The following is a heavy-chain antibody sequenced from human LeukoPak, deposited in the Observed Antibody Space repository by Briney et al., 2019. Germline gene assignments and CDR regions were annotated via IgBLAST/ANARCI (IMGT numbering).Heavy chain of an antibody. CDR1: GFTFSSYA. CDR2: ISSSSSYI. CDR3: ARAPKMSSSVWYDVFDI. D-gene: IGHD6-19*01. V-gene: IGHV3-21*01. J-gene: IGHJ3*02. Sequence: GGSLRLSCAASGFTFSSYAMSWVRQAPGKGLEWVSSISSSSSYIYYADSMKGRFTISRDNAKNSLYLQMNSLGAEDTAVYYCARAPKMSSSVWYDVFDIWGQGTMVTVSS.